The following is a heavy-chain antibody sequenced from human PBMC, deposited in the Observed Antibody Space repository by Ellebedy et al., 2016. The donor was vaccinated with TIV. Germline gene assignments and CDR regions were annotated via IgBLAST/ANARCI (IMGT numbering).Heavy chain of an antibody. CDR3: ARGGSITGVVAPALPVDCMDV. CDR1: RYAFTTYY. Sequence: ASVKVSCXASRYAFTTYYVHWVRQAPGQGLEWMAMINPRSGDTIYAQKFQGRLTVTRDTSTTTVYMEVSSMGFEDTAIYYCARGGSITGVVAPALPVDCMDVWGQGTTVSVSS. CDR2: INPRSGDT. V-gene: IGHV1-46*01. J-gene: IGHJ6*02. D-gene: IGHD2-2*01.